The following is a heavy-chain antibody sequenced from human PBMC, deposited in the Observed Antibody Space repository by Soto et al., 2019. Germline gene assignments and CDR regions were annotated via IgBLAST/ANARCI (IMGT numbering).Heavy chain of an antibody. D-gene: IGHD2-15*01. CDR3: ASALYCSGGRCSFDP. CDR1: GHTLTELS. Sequence: GASVKVSCKVSGHTLTELSVHWVRQAPGKGLEWMGGFDPEDGEIIHAQKFQGRVTMTEDTSADSAYMEVSSLTSEDTAVYYCASALYCSGGRCSFDPWGQGTLVTVSS. V-gene: IGHV1-24*01. J-gene: IGHJ5*02. CDR2: FDPEDGEI.